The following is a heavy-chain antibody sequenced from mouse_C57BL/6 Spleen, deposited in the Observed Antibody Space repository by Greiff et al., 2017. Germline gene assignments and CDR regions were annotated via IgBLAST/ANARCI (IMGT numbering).Heavy chain of an antibody. V-gene: IGHV1-5*01. J-gene: IGHJ2*01. Sequence: VHVKQSGTVLARPGASVTMSCKTSGYTFTSYWMHWVKQRPGQGLEWIGAIYPGNSDTSYNQKFKGKAKLTAVTSASTAYMELSSLTTEDSAVYYCTALRGYGNPYYCDYWGQGTTLTVSS. D-gene: IGHD1-1*01. CDR3: TALRGYGNPYYCDY. CDR1: GYTFTSYW. CDR2: IYPGNSDT.